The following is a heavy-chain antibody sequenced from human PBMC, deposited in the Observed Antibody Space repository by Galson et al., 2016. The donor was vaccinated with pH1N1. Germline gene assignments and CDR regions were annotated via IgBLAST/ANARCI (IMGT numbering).Heavy chain of an antibody. J-gene: IGHJ6*03. CDR1: GFTFRSYA. D-gene: IGHD6-13*01. V-gene: IGHV3-23*03. CDR2: IYSGGSST. CDR3: AKGGSSSWYVYHYYMDV. Sequence: SLRLSCAASGFTFRSYAMSWVRQAPGKGLEWVSVIYSGGSSTYYADSVKGRFTMSRDNSKNTLYLQVNSLRAEDTAVYYCAKGGSSSWYVYHYYMDVWGKGTTVTVS.